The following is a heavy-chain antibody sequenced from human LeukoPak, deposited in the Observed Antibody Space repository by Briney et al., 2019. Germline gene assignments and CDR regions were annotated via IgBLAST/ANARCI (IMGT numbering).Heavy chain of an antibody. D-gene: IGHD2-2*01. CDR1: GGSISSGGSY. J-gene: IGHJ5*02. V-gene: IGHV4-39*07. Sequence: SETLSLTCTVSGGSISSGGSYWSWIRQPPQKGLEWIGEINHSGSSNYTPSLKSRVTISVDTSKNQFSLTLSSVTAADTAVYYCAGRDGDIVVVPGTITVPRFDPWGQGTLVTVTS. CDR3: AGRDGDIVVVPGTITVPRFDP. CDR2: INHSGSS.